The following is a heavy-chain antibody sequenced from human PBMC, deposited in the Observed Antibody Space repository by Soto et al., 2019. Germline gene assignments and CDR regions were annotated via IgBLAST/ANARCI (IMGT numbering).Heavy chain of an antibody. CDR2: IYYSGST. Sequence: TLSLTCTVSGGSISSGDYYWSWIRQPPGKGLEWIGYIYYSGSTYYNPSLKSRVTISVDTSKNQFSLKLSSVTAADTAVYYCAGYNWNYYFDPWGQGTLVTVSS. D-gene: IGHD1-7*01. V-gene: IGHV4-30-4*01. J-gene: IGHJ5*02. CDR3: AGYNWNYYFDP. CDR1: GGSISSGDYY.